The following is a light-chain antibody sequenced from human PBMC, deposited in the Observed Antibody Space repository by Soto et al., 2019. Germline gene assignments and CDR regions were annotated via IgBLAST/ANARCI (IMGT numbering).Light chain of an antibody. CDR1: QVISNY. V-gene: IGKV1-17*01. J-gene: IGKJ1*01. Sequence: DVQVTQSPSSLSASVGDRVTITCRTSQVISNYFGWYQQKPGKAPKRLIYAASTLQSGVPSRFSGSGSGTEFTLTINSLRPEDFATSSCLQHDSYPRTFGQGTRVEIK. CDR3: LQHDSYPRT. CDR2: AAS.